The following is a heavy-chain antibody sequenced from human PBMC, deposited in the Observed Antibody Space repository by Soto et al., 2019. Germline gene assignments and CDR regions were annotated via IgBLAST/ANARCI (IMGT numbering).Heavy chain of an antibody. CDR3: ARLVSSTSRSGFDP. D-gene: IGHD2-2*01. J-gene: IGHJ5*02. CDR1: GGSISSSSYY. CDR2: SYYSGST. V-gene: IGHV4-39*01. Sequence: QLQLQESGPGLVKPSETLSLTCTVSGGSISSSSYYWGWIRQPPGKGLEWIGSSYYSGSTYYNPSRKSRVTISVDTSKNQFSLKLSSVTAADTAVYYCARLVSSTSRSGFDPWGQGTLVTVSS.